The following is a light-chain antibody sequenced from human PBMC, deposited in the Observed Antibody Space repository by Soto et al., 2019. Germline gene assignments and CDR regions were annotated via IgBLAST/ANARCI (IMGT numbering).Light chain of an antibody. Sequence: VVLTQSPATLSLSPGERATLSCRASQSVSSYLAWYQQKPGQAPRLLIYDASNRATGIPARFSGSGSGTDFTLTISSLEPEDFAVYYCQQRSNWPRFGQGTKVDIK. V-gene: IGKV3-11*01. CDR2: DAS. CDR3: QQRSNWPR. CDR1: QSVSSY. J-gene: IGKJ1*01.